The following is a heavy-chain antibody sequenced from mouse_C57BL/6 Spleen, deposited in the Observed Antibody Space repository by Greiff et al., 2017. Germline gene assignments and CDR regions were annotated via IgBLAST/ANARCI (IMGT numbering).Heavy chain of an antibody. V-gene: IGHV1-53*01. D-gene: IGHD1-1*01. Sequence: QVHVKQPGTELVKPGASVKLSCKASGYTFTSYWMHWVKQRPGQGLEWIGNINPSNGGTNYNEKFKSKATLTVDKSSSTAYMQLSSLTSEDSAVYYCARPDYYGSSYEGFAYWGQGTLVTVSA. CDR3: ARPDYYGSSYEGFAY. CDR1: GYTFTSYW. CDR2: INPSNGGT. J-gene: IGHJ3*01.